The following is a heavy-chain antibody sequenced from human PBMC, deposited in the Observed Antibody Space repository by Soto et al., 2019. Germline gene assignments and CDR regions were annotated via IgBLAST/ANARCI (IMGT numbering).Heavy chain of an antibody. Sequence: SETLSLTCTVSGGSISSGDYYWSWIRQPPGKGLEWIGYIYYSGKTDYNPSLESRVTISVDTSKNQFSLKVGSVTAADTAVYYCAREPYTSSSGFDFWGQGTLVTVYS. CDR2: IYYSGKT. D-gene: IGHD6-6*01. J-gene: IGHJ4*02. CDR3: AREPYTSSSGFDF. V-gene: IGHV4-30-4*01. CDR1: GGSISSGDYY.